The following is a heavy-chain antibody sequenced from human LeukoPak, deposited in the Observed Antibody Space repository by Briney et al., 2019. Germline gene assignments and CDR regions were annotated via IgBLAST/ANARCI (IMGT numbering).Heavy chain of an antibody. CDR3: ARGGWYYFDY. Sequence: PGGSLRLSCAASGFTFSSYWMHWVRQAPGKGLVWVSRINNDGRSTNYADSVKGRFTISRDNAKNTLYLQMDSLRAEDTAVYYCARGGWYYFDYWGQGTLVTVSS. CDR2: INNDGRST. D-gene: IGHD6-19*01. CDR1: GFTFSSYW. J-gene: IGHJ4*02. V-gene: IGHV3-74*01.